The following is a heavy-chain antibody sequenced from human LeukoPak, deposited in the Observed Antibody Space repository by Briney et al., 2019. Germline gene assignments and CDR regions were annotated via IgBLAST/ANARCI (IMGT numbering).Heavy chain of an antibody. J-gene: IGHJ4*02. Sequence: KPSETLSLTCAVYGGSFSGYYWSWIRQPPGKGLEGIGEINHSGSTNYNPSLKSRVTISVDTSKNQFSLKLSSVTAADTAVYYCARGRRYYYDSSGYSLDYWGQGTLVAVSS. CDR3: ARGRRYYYDSSGYSLDY. CDR1: GGSFSGYY. D-gene: IGHD3-22*01. V-gene: IGHV4-34*01. CDR2: INHSGST.